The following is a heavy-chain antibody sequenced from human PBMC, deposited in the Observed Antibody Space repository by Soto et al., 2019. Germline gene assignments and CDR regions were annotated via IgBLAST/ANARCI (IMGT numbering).Heavy chain of an antibody. CDR1: GFTFSSYA. J-gene: IGHJ4*02. D-gene: IGHD5-12*01. CDR2: ISGSGGST. Sequence: PGGSLRLSCAASGFTFSSYAMGWVRQAPGKGLEWVSAISGSGGSTYYADSVKGRFTISRDNSKNTLYLQMNSLRAEDTAVYYCAKDFNSGYDSVWDYWGQGALVTVSS. CDR3: AKDFNSGYDSVWDY. V-gene: IGHV3-23*01.